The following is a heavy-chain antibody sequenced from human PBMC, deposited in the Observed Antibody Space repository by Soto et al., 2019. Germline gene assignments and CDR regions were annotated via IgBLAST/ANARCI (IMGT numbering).Heavy chain of an antibody. CDR1: GFTFSSYS. CDR2: ISGSGGST. V-gene: IGHV3-23*01. D-gene: IGHD3-10*01. J-gene: IGHJ6*02. CDR3: AKVISSGSYSYYYYYGMDV. Sequence: GGSLRLSCAASGFTFSSYSMSLVRQAPGKGLERVSAISGSGGSTYYADSVKGRFTISRDNSKNTLYLQMNSLRAEDTAVYYCAKVISSGSYSYYYYYGMDVWGQGTTVTVSS.